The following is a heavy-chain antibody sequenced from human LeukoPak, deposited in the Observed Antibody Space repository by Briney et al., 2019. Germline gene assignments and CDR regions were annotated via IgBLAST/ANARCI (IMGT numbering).Heavy chain of an antibody. D-gene: IGHD2-15*01. J-gene: IGHJ6*02. CDR3: VRGYSFGPYGMDV. CDR1: EFIFSNYA. Sequence: GGSLRLSCAASEFIFSNYAMSWVRQAPGKGLEYVSAISDSGGSTYYADSVKGRFTISRDNSKNTLYLQMSSLRAEDTAVYFCVRGYSFGPYGMDVWGQGTTVTVSS. CDR2: ISDSGGST. V-gene: IGHV3-64D*09.